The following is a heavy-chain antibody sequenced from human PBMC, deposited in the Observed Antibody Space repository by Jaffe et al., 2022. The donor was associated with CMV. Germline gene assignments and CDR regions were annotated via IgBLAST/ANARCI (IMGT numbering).Heavy chain of an antibody. J-gene: IGHJ3*02. D-gene: IGHD2-21*02. Sequence: EVQLVESGGGLVKPGRSLRLSCTASGFTFGDYAMSWFRQAPGKGLEWVGFIRSKAYGGTTEYAASVKGRFTISRDDSKSIAYLQMNSLKTEDTAVYYCTSCGGDCLFGPFGAFDIWGQGTMVTVSS. CDR3: TSCGGDCLFGPFGAFDI. V-gene: IGHV3-49*05. CDR2: IRSKAYGGTT. CDR1: GFTFGDYA.